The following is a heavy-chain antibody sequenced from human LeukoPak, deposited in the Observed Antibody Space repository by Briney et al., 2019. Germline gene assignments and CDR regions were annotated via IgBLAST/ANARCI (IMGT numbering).Heavy chain of an antibody. Sequence: GGSLRLSCAASGFTFSDYAMHWVRQAPGKGLEYVSTISSNGDITYYANSVKGRFTTSRDNSKNTLFLQLGSLRAEDMAVYYCARGPQPYDDSGSRAFDIWGQGAMVTVSS. J-gene: IGHJ3*02. CDR3: ARGPQPYDDSGSRAFDI. V-gene: IGHV3-64*01. CDR2: ISSNGDIT. D-gene: IGHD4-17*01. CDR1: GFTFSDYA.